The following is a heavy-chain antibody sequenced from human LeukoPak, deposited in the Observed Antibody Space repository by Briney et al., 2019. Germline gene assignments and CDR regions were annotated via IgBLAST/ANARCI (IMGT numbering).Heavy chain of an antibody. CDR1: GYTFTGYY. J-gene: IGHJ4*02. Sequence: ASVKVSCKASGYTFTGYYMHWVRQAPGQGLEWTGWINPNSGGTNYAQKFQGRVTMTRDTSISTAYMELSRLRSDDTAVYYCARDEKSVGGLRAPPAYYSDYWGQGTLVTVSS. CDR3: ARDEKSVGGLRAPPAYYSDY. V-gene: IGHV1-2*02. D-gene: IGHD3-10*01. CDR2: INPNSGGT.